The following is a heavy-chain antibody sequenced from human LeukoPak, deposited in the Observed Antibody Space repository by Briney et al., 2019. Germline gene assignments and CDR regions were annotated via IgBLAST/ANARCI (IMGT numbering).Heavy chain of an antibody. V-gene: IGHV3-30*18. CDR2: ISYDGSNK. Sequence: GRSLRLSCAASGFTFSSYGMHWVRQAPGKGLEWVAVISYDGSNKYYADSVKGRFTISRDNSKNTLYLQMNSLRAEDTAVYYCAKDPIEFSVVITPSAYWGQGTLVTVSS. CDR1: GFTFSSYG. CDR3: AKDPIEFSVVITPSAY. J-gene: IGHJ4*02. D-gene: IGHD3-22*01.